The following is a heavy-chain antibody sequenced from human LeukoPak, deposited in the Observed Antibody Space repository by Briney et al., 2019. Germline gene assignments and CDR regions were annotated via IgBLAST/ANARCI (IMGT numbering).Heavy chain of an antibody. J-gene: IGHJ4*02. D-gene: IGHD3-22*01. CDR1: GFTFSSYE. Sequence: GGSLTLSCAASGFTFSSYEMNWVRQAPGKGLEWVSYISSSGSTIYYADSVKGRFTISRDNAKNSLHLQMNSLRAEDTAVYYCARDRLPYYYDSSGLFDYWGQGTLVTVSS. CDR3: ARDRLPYYYDSSGLFDY. CDR2: ISSSGSTI. V-gene: IGHV3-48*03.